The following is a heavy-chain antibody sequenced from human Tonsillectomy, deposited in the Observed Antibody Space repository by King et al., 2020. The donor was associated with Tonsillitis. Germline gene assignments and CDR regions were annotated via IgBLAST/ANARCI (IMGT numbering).Heavy chain of an antibody. Sequence: VQLVESGGGLVKPGGSLRLSCVVSGFTFSTYSMNWVRQAPGKGLEWVSSISSSSSDIYYADSVKGRFTISRDNAKNSRYLQMNSLRAEDTAVYFCARDLLTEAVSGLRGYWGQGTLVTVSS. J-gene: IGHJ4*02. D-gene: IGHD1-14*01. V-gene: IGHV3-21*01. CDR3: ARDLLTEAVSGLRGY. CDR2: ISSSSSDI. CDR1: GFTFSTYS.